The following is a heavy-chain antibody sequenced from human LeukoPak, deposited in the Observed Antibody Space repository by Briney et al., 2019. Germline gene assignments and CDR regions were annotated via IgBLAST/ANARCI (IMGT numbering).Heavy chain of an antibody. J-gene: IGHJ3*02. CDR3: ARVYCSSTSCYGREHLDAFDI. V-gene: IGHV1-2*06. D-gene: IGHD2-2*01. CDR2: INPNSGGT. Sequence: ASVKVSCKASGYTFTGYYMHWVRQAPGQGLEWMGRINPNSGGTNYAQKFQGRVTMTRDTSISTAYMELSRLISDDTAVYYCARVYCSSTSCYGREHLDAFDIWGQGTMVTVSS. CDR1: GYTFTGYY.